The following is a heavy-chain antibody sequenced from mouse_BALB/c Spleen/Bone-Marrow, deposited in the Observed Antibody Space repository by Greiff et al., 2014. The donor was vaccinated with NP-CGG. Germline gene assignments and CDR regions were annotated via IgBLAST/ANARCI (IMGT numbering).Heavy chain of an antibody. CDR3: TRSYYRYDEEAWFAY. V-gene: IGHV5-6-4*01. CDR2: ISSGGSYA. Sequence: ESGGGLVEAGGFLKLFRAASGFTFSSYTMSWVRQTPEKRLGWVATISSGGSYAYYPDSVKGRFTISRDNAKNTLYLQMSSLKSEDTAMYYCTRSYYRYDEEAWFAYWGQGTLVTVSA. J-gene: IGHJ3*01. D-gene: IGHD2-14*01. CDR1: GFTFSSYT.